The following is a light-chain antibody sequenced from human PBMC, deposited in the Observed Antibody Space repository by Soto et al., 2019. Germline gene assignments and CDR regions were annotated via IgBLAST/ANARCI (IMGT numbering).Light chain of an antibody. CDR1: PSISSY. CDR3: QQVNRHPQT. CDR2: AAC. V-gene: IGKV1-39*01. J-gene: IGKJ1*01. Sequence: DIQMNQSPSSPSASVGDRVTITCRASPSISSYLNRYQQKPGKARKLLICAACRLHGRVHWCSGGRGAATDIVITIGMLPEEDVATYYCQQVNRHPQTFGQGTRV.